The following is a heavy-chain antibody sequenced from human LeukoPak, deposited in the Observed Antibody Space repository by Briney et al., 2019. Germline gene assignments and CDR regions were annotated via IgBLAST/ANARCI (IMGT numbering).Heavy chain of an antibody. J-gene: IGHJ5*02. V-gene: IGHV1-3*01. D-gene: IGHD2-2*01. CDR2: INAGNGNT. Sequence: ASVKVSCKASGYTFTSYAMHWVRQAPGQRLEWMGWINAGNGNTKYSQKFQGRVTITRDTSASTAYVELSSLRSEDTAVYYCARAIVVVPSRYNWFDPWGQGTLVTVSS. CDR1: GYTFTSYA. CDR3: ARAIVVVPSRYNWFDP.